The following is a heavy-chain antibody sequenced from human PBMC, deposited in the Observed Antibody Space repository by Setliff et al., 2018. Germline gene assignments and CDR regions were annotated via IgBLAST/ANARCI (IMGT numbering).Heavy chain of an antibody. D-gene: IGHD2-8*02. J-gene: IGHJ5*01. CDR3: ARGGCTGGVCYDVDS. CDR1: RFTFSNYS. V-gene: IGHV3-21*01. Sequence: PGGSLRLSCAASRFTFSNYSMNWVRQAPGKGLEWVSSISSTSTYTHYADSVKGRFTMSRDNAKNSLYLQMNSLRVEDTAVYYCARGGCTGGVCYDVDSWGQGTLVTVS. CDR2: ISSTSTYT.